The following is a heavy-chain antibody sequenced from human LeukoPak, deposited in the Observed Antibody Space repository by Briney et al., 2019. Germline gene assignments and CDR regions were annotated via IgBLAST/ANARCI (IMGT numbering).Heavy chain of an antibody. CDR3: ARGLSIAVSNWFDP. Sequence: SETLSLTCTVSGGSISSYYRSWIRQPPGKGLEWIGYIYYSGSTNYNPSLKSRVTISVDTSKNQFSLKLSSVTAADTAVYYCARGLSIAVSNWFDPWGQGTLVTVSS. J-gene: IGHJ5*02. D-gene: IGHD6-19*01. V-gene: IGHV4-59*01. CDR1: GGSISSYY. CDR2: IYYSGST.